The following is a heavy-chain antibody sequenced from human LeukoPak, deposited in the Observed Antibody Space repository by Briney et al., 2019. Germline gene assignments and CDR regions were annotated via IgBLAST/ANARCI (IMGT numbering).Heavy chain of an antibody. V-gene: IGHV3-9*01. CDR2: ISWNSGSI. J-gene: IGHJ4*02. CDR3: AKNSYYYGSGYFDY. Sequence: GGSLRLSCAATGFTFDDYAMHWVRQALGKGLEWVSGISWNSGSIGYADSVKGRFTISRDNAKNSLYLQMNSLRAEDTALYYCAKNSYYYGSGYFDYWGQGTLVTVSS. D-gene: IGHD3-10*01. CDR1: GFTFDDYA.